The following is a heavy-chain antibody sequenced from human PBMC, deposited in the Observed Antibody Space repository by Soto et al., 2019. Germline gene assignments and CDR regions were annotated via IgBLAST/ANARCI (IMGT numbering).Heavy chain of an antibody. CDR3: ARDPLAYCGGDCYSGGDY. CDR1: GYTFTSYA. D-gene: IGHD2-21*01. V-gene: IGHV1-3*01. J-gene: IGHJ4*02. CDR2: INAGNGNT. Sequence: ASVKVSCKASGYTFTSYAMHWVRQAPGQRLEWMGWINAGNGNTKYSQKFQGRVTITRDTSASTAYMELSSLRSEDTAVYYCARDPLAYCGGDCYSGGDYWGQGTLVTVSS.